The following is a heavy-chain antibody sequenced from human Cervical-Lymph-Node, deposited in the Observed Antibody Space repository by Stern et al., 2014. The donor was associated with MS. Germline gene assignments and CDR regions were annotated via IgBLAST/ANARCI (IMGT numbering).Heavy chain of an antibody. D-gene: IGHD5-18*01. J-gene: IGHJ4*02. Sequence: QLQLQESGPGLVKPSQTLSLTCTVSGGSVGSGSYDWSWIRQPAGKGLEWIGRIYTTGSTYYNPSLKRRVSISIDTSKKQFSLQLTSVTAADTAVYYCARDKEDTNMAFRYFDNWGQGTLVTVSS. V-gene: IGHV4-61*02. CDR3: ARDKEDTNMAFRYFDN. CDR1: GGSVGSGSYD. CDR2: IYTTGST.